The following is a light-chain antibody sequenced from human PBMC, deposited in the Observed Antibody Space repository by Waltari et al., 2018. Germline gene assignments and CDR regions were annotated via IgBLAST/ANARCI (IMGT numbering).Light chain of an antibody. V-gene: IGLV2-14*01. CDR1: SRDVGGYNY. Sequence: QSPLTQPASVSGSPAQSLTLSCPGTSRDVGGYNYVTCDQQPPGKAPKLMLYEVSNRPSGFSNRFSGAKSVNRAALTSSGRQAEDEADYYCSSYTSSRTLVFETGTKVTDL. CDR2: EVS. CDR3: SSYTSSRTLV. J-gene: IGLJ1*01.